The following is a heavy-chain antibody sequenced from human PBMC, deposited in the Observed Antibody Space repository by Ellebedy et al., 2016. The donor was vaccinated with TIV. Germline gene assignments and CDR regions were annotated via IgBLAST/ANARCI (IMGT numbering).Heavy chain of an antibody. CDR2: IYYSGST. Sequence: MPSETLSLTCTVSGGSISSYHGSWIRQPPGKGLEWIGYIYYSGSTSYNPSLKSRVTLSVDTSKNQFSLKLSSVTAADTAVYYCARVPQLYNWFDPWGQGTLVTVSS. CDR1: GGSISSYH. J-gene: IGHJ5*02. CDR3: ARVPQLYNWFDP. V-gene: IGHV4-59*01.